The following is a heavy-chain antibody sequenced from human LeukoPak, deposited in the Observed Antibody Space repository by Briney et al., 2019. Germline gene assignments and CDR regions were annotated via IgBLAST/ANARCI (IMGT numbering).Heavy chain of an antibody. CDR1: GGSFSGYY. J-gene: IGHJ5*02. CDR3: ARKGWAVAGTSHWFDP. CDR2: INHSGST. D-gene: IGHD6-19*01. V-gene: IGHV4-34*01. Sequence: SSETLSLTCAVYGGSFSGYYWSWIRQPPGKGLEWIGEINHSGSTNYNPSLKSRVTISVDTSKHQFSLKLGSVTAADTAVYYCARKGWAVAGTSHWFDPWGQGTLVTVSS.